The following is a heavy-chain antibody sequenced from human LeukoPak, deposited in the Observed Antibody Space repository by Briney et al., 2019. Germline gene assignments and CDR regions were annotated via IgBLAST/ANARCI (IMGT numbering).Heavy chain of an antibody. CDR3: AKAAGGGYYEAFDI. CDR1: GFTFSKYA. J-gene: IGHJ3*02. V-gene: IGHV3-23*01. D-gene: IGHD3-22*01. CDR2: ISGSGGST. Sequence: GGSLRLSCAAPGFTFSKYAMSWARQVPEKGLEWVSGISGSGGSTYYADSVKGRFTISRDNSKNTLYLQMNSLRAEDTAVYYCAKAAGGGYYEAFDIWGQGTMVTVSS.